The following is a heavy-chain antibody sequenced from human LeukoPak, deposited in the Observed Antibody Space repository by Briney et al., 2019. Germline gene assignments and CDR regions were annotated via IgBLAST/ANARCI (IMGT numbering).Heavy chain of an antibody. CDR3: ARGGIIVGATTGYFDY. CDR1: GYTFTGYY. J-gene: IGHJ4*02. D-gene: IGHD1-26*01. V-gene: IGHV1-2*04. Sequence: GSVKVSCKASGYTFTGYYMHWVRQAPGQGREWMGWINPNSGGTNYAQKFQGWVTMTRDTSISTAYMELSRLRSDDTAVYYCARGGIIVGATTGYFDYWGQGTLVTVSS. CDR2: INPNSGGT.